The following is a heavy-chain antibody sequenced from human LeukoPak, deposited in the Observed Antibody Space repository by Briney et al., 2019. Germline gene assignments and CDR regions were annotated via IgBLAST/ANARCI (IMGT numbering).Heavy chain of an antibody. D-gene: IGHD3-3*01. CDR3: ARALRDYDFWSGYFV. J-gene: IGHJ4*02. CDR1: GGTFSSYA. V-gene: IGHV1-69*13. CDR2: IIPIFGTA. Sequence: ASVKVSCKASGGTFSSYAISWVRQAPGQGLEWMGGIIPIFGTANYAQKFQGRVTITADESTSTAYMELSSLRSEDTAVYYCARALRDYDFWSGYFVWGQGTLVTVSS.